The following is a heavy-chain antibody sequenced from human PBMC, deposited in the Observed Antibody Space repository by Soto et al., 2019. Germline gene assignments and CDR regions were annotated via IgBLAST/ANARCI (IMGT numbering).Heavy chain of an antibody. CDR2: INPSGGST. D-gene: IGHD3-22*01. Sequence: GASVKVSCKASGYTFTCYYMHCVRQAPGQGLEWMGIINPSGGSTSYAQKFQGRVTMTRDTSTSTVYMELSSLRSEDTAVYYCARDPYYYDSSGYPSSGHFDYWGQGTLVTVSS. V-gene: IGHV1-46*01. CDR1: GYTFTCYY. J-gene: IGHJ4*02. CDR3: ARDPYYYDSSGYPSSGHFDY.